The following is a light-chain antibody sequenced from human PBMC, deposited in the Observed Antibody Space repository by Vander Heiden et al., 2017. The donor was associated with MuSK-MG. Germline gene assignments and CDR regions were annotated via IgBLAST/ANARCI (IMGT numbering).Light chain of an antibody. CDR1: QDISSY. J-gene: IGKJ1*01. CDR3: QQLNTYPQT. V-gene: IGKV1-9*01. Sequence: DIQLTQSPSFLSASVGDRVTITCRASQDISSYLAWYQQKPGKAPKLLIYTASTLQSGVPSRFSGSASGTEFTLTISILHPEDFTTYYCQQLNTYPQTFGQGTKLEIK. CDR2: TAS.